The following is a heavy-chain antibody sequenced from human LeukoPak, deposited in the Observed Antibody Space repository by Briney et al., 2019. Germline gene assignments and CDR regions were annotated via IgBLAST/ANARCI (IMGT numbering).Heavy chain of an antibody. D-gene: IGHD3-10*01. Sequence: SETLSLTCAVYGGSLSGYYWSWIRQPPGKGLEWIGEINHSGSTNYNPSLKSRVTISVDTSKNQFSLKLSSVTAADTAVYYCARHLRGFSYYYYYMDVWGKGTTVTISS. CDR3: ARHLRGFSYYYYYMDV. V-gene: IGHV4-34*01. CDR2: INHSGST. J-gene: IGHJ6*03. CDR1: GGSLSGYY.